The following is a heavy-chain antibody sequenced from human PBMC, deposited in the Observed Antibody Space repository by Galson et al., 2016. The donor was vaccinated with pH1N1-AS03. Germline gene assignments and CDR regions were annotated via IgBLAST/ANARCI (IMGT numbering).Heavy chain of an antibody. CDR2: TYWRSKWYN. V-gene: IGHV6-1*01. Sequence: CAISGDSVSSNIDAWNWIRQSPSGGLEWLGRTYWRSKWYNDYAVSVKSRITINPDTSKNQFPLQLNSVTPEDTAVYYCAGGRYSAFDIWGQGTMVTVSS. J-gene: IGHJ3*02. CDR3: AGGRYSAFDI. D-gene: IGHD1-1*01. CDR1: GDSVSSNIDA.